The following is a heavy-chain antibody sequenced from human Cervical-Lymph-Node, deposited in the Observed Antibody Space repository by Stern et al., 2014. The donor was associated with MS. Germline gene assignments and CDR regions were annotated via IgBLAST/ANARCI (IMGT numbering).Heavy chain of an antibody. CDR2: MSFDGRRI. CDR1: GFTFSTYG. D-gene: IGHD2-15*01. V-gene: IGHV3-30*18. CDR3: AKDRWGGTVGYFDH. J-gene: IGHJ4*02. Sequence: QMQLVQSGGGVVQPGRSLRLSCAASGFTFSTYGMHWVRQAPGKGLEWVAVMSFDGRRIYYADSVQGRFTISRDNSKNTLYLQMNSLRAEDTAVYYCAKDRWGGTVGYFDHWGQGTLVTVSS.